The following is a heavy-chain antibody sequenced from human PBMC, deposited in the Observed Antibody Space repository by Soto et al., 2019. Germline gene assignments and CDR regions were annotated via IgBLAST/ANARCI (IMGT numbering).Heavy chain of an antibody. CDR3: ARKDFWTHGPDR. J-gene: IGHJ5*02. CDR2: IHYSGTT. CDR1: GGSVSGSNNY. D-gene: IGHD3-3*01. Sequence: QLQLQESGPGLVKPSETLSLSCTFSGGSVSGSNNYWGWIRQPPGKGLGWIGSIHYSGTTYYKSTLRSRLTIPVATSKTRFSRRLTSVTAADTAVYFCARKDFWTHGPDRWGQGTLVTVSS. V-gene: IGHV4-39*02.